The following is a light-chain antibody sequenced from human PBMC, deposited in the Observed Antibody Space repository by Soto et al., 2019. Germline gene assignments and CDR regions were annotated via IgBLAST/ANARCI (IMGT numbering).Light chain of an antibody. J-gene: IGLJ2*01. Sequence: SVLTQSASMSWSPGQSITISCTGTNSDVGNYNHVSWYQQHPGKAPKLMIYEVSKRPSGVSNRFSGSKSANTASLTISGLQAEDEAVYYCCSFARSSTWIFGGGTKVTVL. CDR2: EVS. CDR3: CSFARSSTWI. V-gene: IGLV2-23*02. CDR1: NSDVGNYNH.